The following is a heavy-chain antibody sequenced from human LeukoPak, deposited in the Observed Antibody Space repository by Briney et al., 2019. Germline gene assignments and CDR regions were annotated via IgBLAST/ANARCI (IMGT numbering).Heavy chain of an antibody. Sequence: APVKVSCKVSGYTLTELSMHWVRQAPGKGLEWMGGFDPEDGETIYAQKFQGRVTMTEDTSTDTAYMELSSLRSEDTAVYYCATDLYYYDSSGLPNWGQGTLVTVSS. CDR1: GYTLTELS. D-gene: IGHD3-22*01. J-gene: IGHJ4*02. CDR3: ATDLYYYDSSGLPN. CDR2: FDPEDGET. V-gene: IGHV1-24*01.